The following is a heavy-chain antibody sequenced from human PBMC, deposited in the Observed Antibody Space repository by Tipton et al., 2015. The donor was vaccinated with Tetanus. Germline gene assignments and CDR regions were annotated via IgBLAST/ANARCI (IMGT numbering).Heavy chain of an antibody. J-gene: IGHJ3*02. CDR3: ARNVYTVTNDAFDI. D-gene: IGHD4-11*01. Sequence: TLSLTCGVSGGSFSGNYWSWIRQPPGKGLEWIAFIHHSGLAFSKPSLKSRVSISIDTSQNQFSLRLTSVTAADTAVYFCARNVYTVTNDAFDIWGHGTLVNVSS. CDR2: IHHSGLA. V-gene: IGHV4-30-4*01. CDR1: GGSFSGNY.